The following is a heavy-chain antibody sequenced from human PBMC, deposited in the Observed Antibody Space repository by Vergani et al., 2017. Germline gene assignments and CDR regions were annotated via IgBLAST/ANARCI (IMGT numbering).Heavy chain of an antibody. Sequence: EVQLLESGGGSVQPGESLRLSCVASGFRFREHGMNWVRQAPGKGLEWVSGISGHDHRTLYADSVKGRLTLTRDDSKNTLHLQMNSLRPEDTAVYYCARGMTTETTDLDGFDIWGQGTMVSVSS. CDR2: ISGHDHRT. V-gene: IGHV3-23*01. CDR3: ARGMTTETTDLDGFDI. J-gene: IGHJ3*02. CDR1: GFRFREHG. D-gene: IGHD4-17*01.